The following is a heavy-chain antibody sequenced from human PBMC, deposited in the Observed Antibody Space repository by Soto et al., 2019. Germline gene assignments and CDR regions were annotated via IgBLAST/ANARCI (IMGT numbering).Heavy chain of an antibody. J-gene: IGHJ4*02. CDR3: ARDQGVRYGLYYFDY. D-gene: IGHD1-20*01. V-gene: IGHV3-23*01. Sequence: EVQLLESGGGLVQPGVSLRLSCAASGFTFRSYAMSWVRQAPGKGLEWVSAVTSSGTGTYYSDSVKGRFTISRDNSKNTLYLQMNSLRAEDTALYYCARDQGVRYGLYYFDYWGQGTLVTVSS. CDR2: VTSSGTGT. CDR1: GFTFRSYA.